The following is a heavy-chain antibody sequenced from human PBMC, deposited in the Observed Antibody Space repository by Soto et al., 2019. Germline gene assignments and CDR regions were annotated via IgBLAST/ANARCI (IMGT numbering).Heavy chain of an antibody. CDR3: ARGKKRYQLLWRYYYAMDV. D-gene: IGHD2-2*01. CDR1: GYTFTSYG. J-gene: IGHJ6*02. CDR2: ISAYNGNT. Sequence: GDAVKVSCKAPGYTFTSYGISWVRQAPGQGLEWMGWISAYNGNTNYAQKLQGRVTMTTDTSTSTAYMELRSLRSDDTAVYYCARGKKRYQLLWRYYYAMDVWGQGTTVTVSS. V-gene: IGHV1-18*01.